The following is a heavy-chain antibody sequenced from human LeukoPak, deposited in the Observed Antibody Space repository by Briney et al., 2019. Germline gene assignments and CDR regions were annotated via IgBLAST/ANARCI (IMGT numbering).Heavy chain of an antibody. CDR2: ISSSSSYI. CDR3: ARASYSSTGAFDI. V-gene: IGHV3-21*01. D-gene: IGHD6-19*01. J-gene: IGHJ3*02. CDR1: GFTFSSYS. Sequence: GGSLRLSCAASGFTFSSYSMNWVRQAPGKGLEWVSSISSSSSYIYYADSVKRRFTISRDNAKNSLYLQMNSLRAEDTAVYYCARASYSSTGAFDIWGQGTMVTVSS.